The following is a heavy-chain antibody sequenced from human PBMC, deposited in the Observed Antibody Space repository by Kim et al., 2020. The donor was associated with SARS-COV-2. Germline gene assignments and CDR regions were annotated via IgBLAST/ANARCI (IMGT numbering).Heavy chain of an antibody. CDR1: GFTFSSYA. V-gene: IGHV3-23*01. CDR2: IVGSGGST. D-gene: IGHD1-26*01. J-gene: IGHJ4*02. Sequence: GGSLRLSCAASGFTFSSYAMSWVRQTPGRGLEWASTIVGSGGSTFYADSVKGRFTISRDNSKNTLYLQMNSLRAEDTAVYYCARGRGSGRDSFYYWGQG. CDR3: ARGRGSGRDSFYY.